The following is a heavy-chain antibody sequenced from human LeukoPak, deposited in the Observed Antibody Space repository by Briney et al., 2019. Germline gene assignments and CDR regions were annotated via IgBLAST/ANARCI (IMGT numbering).Heavy chain of an antibody. CDR1: GFTFISNY. D-gene: IGHD6-19*01. V-gene: IGHV3-66*01. J-gene: IGHJ4*02. Sequence: GGSLRLSCAASGFTFISNYMSWVRQAPGKGLEWVSIIYSDGNTHYADSVKGRFTISRDNSKNTLFLQMNSLRAEDAAVYYCARGASTSGWNYFDSWGQGTLVTASS. CDR2: IYSDGNT. CDR3: ARGASTSGWNYFDS.